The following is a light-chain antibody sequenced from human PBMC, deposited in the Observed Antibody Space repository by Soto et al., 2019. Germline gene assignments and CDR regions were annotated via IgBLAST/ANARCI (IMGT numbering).Light chain of an antibody. J-gene: IGKJ4*01. V-gene: IGKV1-27*01. CDR2: SAS. CDR3: QRTYNAPSLT. CDR1: QGISSY. Sequence: DIQLTQSPSSLSASVGDRVTITCWVSQGISSYLNWYRQKPGQVPKRLIYSASNLQSGVPSRFSGSGSGTDCTLTFSSLQPEGVANYYGQRTYNAPSLTFAGGTKV.